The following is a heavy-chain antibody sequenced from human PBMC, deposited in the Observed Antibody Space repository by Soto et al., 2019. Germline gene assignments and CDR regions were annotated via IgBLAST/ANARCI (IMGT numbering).Heavy chain of an antibody. CDR3: ARDGGVHYWSGQHITGGWFDP. V-gene: IGHV3-30-3*01. D-gene: IGHD3-3*02. CDR2: ISYDGSNK. Sequence: QVQLVESGGGVVQPGRSLRLSCAASGFTFSSYAMPWVRQAPGKGLEWVAVISYDGSNKYYADSVKGRFTISRDNSKNTLYLQMNSLRAEDTAVYYCARDGGVHYWSGQHITGGWFDPWGQGTLVTVSS. J-gene: IGHJ5*02. CDR1: GFTFSSYA.